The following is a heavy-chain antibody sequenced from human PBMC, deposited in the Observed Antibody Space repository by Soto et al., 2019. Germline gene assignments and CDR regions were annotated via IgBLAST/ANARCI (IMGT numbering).Heavy chain of an antibody. Sequence: QVQLQESGPGLVKPSETRSITCTVSGGSISSYYWSWIRQPPGKGLEWIGYIYYSGSTNYNPSLKSRVTISVDTSKNQFSLKLSSVTAADTAVYYCARERAGTVIVNWYFDLWGRGTLVTVSS. CDR2: IYYSGST. J-gene: IGHJ2*01. CDR1: GGSISSYY. V-gene: IGHV4-59*01. CDR3: ARERAGTVIVNWYFDL. D-gene: IGHD1-1*01.